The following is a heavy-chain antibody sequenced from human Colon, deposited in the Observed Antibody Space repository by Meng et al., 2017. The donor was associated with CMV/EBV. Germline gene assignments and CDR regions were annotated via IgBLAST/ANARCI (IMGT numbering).Heavy chain of an antibody. D-gene: IGHD2/OR15-2a*01. V-gene: IGHV3-48*03. CDR2: ISSLGTTM. Sequence: SLKISCAASAFTFRSYEMPWVRQTPGRGLEWLSYISSLGTTMHDADSVKRRFTICRDNAKNSLYLQVNSPGAEDTGVYHCARMAIGIEPTGRYSWFDHWGEGTPVTVSS. J-gene: IGHJ5*01. CDR1: AFTFRSYE. CDR3: ARMAIGIEPTGRYSWFDH.